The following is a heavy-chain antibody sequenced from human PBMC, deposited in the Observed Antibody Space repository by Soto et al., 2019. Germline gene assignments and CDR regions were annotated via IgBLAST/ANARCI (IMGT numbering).Heavy chain of an antibody. CDR3: ARVTNYRYFDL. Sequence: QVQLVESGGGLVKPGVSLRLSCAASGFTFSDYYMTWIRQAPGKGLEWVSYTTPRGKTNYYADSVKGRFTISRDNAKNSVSLHLDSLSVDDTAVYYCARVTNYRYFDLWGRGVLVTVSS. J-gene: IGHJ2*01. V-gene: IGHV3-11*01. CDR1: GFTFSDYY. CDR2: TTPRGKTN.